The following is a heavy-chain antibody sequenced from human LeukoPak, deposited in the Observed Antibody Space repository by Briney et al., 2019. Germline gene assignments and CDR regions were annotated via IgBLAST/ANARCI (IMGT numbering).Heavy chain of an antibody. CDR2: ITPTSTTI. CDR3: ARVVSGVTGGDY. D-gene: IGHD3-3*01. V-gene: IGHV3-48*04. J-gene: IGHJ4*02. Sequence: QPGGSLRLSCAASGFSFSTYNMIWVRQAPGKGLECISYITPTSTTIHYADSVKGRFAVFRDNANSLLYLQMNSLRVEDTAVYYCARVVSGVTGGDYWGQGTLVSVSS. CDR1: GFSFSTYN.